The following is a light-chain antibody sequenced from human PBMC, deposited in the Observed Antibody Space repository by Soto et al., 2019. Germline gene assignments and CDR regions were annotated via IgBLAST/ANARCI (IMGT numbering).Light chain of an antibody. CDR1: SSDVGIYNY. V-gene: IGLV2-14*01. CDR3: SSYTTSSTRV. J-gene: IGLJ1*01. CDR2: EVT. Sequence: QSALTQPGSVSGSPGQSIAISCTGSSSDVGIYNYVSWYQQHPGKVPKLIIYEVTNRPSGVSNRFSGSKSGNTASLTISGLQAEDDADYYCSSYTTSSTRVFGTGTKLTVL.